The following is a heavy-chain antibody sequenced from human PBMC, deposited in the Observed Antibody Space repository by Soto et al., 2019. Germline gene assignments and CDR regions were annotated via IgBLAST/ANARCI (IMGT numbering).Heavy chain of an antibody. Sequence: QVQLVESGGGVVQPGRSLRLSCAASGFTFSSYGMHWVRQAPGKGLEWVAVISYDGSNKYYADSVKGRFTISRDNSKNTLYLQMNSLRAEDTAVYYCAKDVTWIQLWLPDYWGQGTLVTVSS. CDR2: ISYDGSNK. D-gene: IGHD5-18*01. V-gene: IGHV3-30*18. CDR3: AKDVTWIQLWLPDY. J-gene: IGHJ4*02. CDR1: GFTFSSYG.